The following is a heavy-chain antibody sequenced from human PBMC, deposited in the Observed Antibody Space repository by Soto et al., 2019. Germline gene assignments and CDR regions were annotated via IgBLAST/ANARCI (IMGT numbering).Heavy chain of an antibody. CDR1: GFTVSNNY. J-gene: IGHJ6*02. Sequence: DVQVVESGGGLIQPGGSLRLYCAAYGFTVSNNYMSWVRQGPGKGMEWVSTFYRGDSTYYADSVKGHFTISRENSKNTRNILKNNLRTQDRAVYYCARYYDYSCGTSGSMDVRCQGTTVTDSS. V-gene: IGHV3-53*01. CDR2: FYRGDST. D-gene: IGHD3-22*01. CDR3: ARYYDYSCGTSGSMDV.